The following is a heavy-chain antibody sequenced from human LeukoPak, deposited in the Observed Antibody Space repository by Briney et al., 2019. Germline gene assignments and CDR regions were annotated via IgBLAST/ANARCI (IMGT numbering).Heavy chain of an antibody. V-gene: IGHV1-3*01. D-gene: IGHD3-3*01. CDR2: INAGNGNT. J-gene: IGHJ3*02. CDR1: GYTFTSYA. CDR3: ATGVRVSAFDI. Sequence: ASVTVSCKASGYTFTSYAMHWVRQAPGQRLEWMGWINAGNGNTKYSQKFQGRVTITRDTSASTAYMELSSLRSEDTAVYYCATGVRVSAFDIWGQGTMVTVSS.